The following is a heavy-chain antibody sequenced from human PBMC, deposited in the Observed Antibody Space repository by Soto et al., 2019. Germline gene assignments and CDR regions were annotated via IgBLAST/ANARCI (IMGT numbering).Heavy chain of an antibody. D-gene: IGHD3-10*01. V-gene: IGHV4-34*01. CDR2: INHSGST. Sequence: SETLSLTCAVYGVSFSGYYCIWIRQPPGKGLEWIGEINHSGSTNYNPSLKSRVTISVDTSKNQFSLKLSSVTAADTAVYYCARGLFGTMVRGVTRPYNWFDPWGQGTLVTVSS. CDR3: ARGLFGTMVRGVTRPYNWFDP. CDR1: GVSFSGYY. J-gene: IGHJ5*02.